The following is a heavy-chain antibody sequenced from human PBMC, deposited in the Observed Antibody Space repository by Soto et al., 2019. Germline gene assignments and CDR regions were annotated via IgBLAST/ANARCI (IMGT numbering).Heavy chain of an antibody. D-gene: IGHD2-15*01. CDR3: ARDHPYCSGGSCSGAFDI. CDR1: GFTFSSYS. V-gene: IGHV3-21*01. CDR2: ISSSSSYI. Sequence: GGSLRLSCAASGFTFSSYSMNWVRQAPGKGLEWVSSISSSSSYIYYADSVKGRFTIYRDNAKNSLYLQMNSLRAEDTAVYYCARDHPYCSGGSCSGAFDIWGQGTMVTVSS. J-gene: IGHJ3*02.